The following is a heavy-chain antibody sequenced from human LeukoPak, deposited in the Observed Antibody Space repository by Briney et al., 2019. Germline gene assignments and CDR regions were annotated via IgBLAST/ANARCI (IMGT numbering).Heavy chain of an antibody. CDR1: GFTFSSYW. J-gene: IGHJ2*01. Sequence: PGGSLRLSCAASGFTFSSYWMSWVRQAPGKGLEWVSVIYSGGSTYYADSVKGRFTISRDNSKNTLYLQMNSLRAEDTAVYYCARAKSSYWYFDLWGRGTLVTVSS. CDR2: IYSGGST. CDR3: ARAKSSYWYFDL. V-gene: IGHV3-66*01.